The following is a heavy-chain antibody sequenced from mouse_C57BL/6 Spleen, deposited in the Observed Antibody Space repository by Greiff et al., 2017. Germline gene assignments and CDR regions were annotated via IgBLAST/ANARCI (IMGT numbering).Heavy chain of an antibody. V-gene: IGHV5-4*01. CDR1: GFTFSSSA. CDR2: ISDGGSYT. Sequence: EVNVVESGGGLVKPGGSLKLSCAASGFTFSSSAMYWVCQTPEKRLEWVATISDGGSYTDYPDNVKGRFTISRDNATNYLYLQRSPLKSEDTAMYSCARDQDSDDYFDYWGQGTTLTVSS. CDR3: ARDQDSDDYFDY. J-gene: IGHJ2*01.